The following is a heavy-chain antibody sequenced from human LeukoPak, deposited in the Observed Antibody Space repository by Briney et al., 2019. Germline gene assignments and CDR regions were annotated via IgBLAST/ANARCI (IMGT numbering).Heavy chain of an antibody. Sequence: GGSLKLSCAASGFTFSGSAMHWVRQASGKGLEWVGRIRSKANSYTTAYAASVKGRFTIPRDDSKNTAYLQMNSLETEDTAVYYCTRWRGDKNYYYYYMDVWGKGTTVTISS. V-gene: IGHV3-73*01. J-gene: IGHJ6*03. CDR2: IRSKANSYTT. CDR3: TRWRGDKNYYYYYMDV. D-gene: IGHD4-17*01. CDR1: GFTFSGSA.